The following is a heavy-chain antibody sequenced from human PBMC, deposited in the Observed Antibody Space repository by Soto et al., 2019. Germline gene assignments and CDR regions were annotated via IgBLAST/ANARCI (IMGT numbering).Heavy chain of an antibody. D-gene: IGHD2-15*01. V-gene: IGHV1-8*01. CDR1: GYTFTSYD. J-gene: IGHJ5*02. Sequence: ASVKVSCKASGYTFTSYDINWVRQATGQGLEWMGWMNPNSGNTGYAQKFQGRVTMTRNTSISTAYMELSSLRSEDTAVYYCARGPLFWVAAHDTEYNWFDPWGQGTLVTVSS. CDR2: MNPNSGNT. CDR3: ARGPLFWVAAHDTEYNWFDP.